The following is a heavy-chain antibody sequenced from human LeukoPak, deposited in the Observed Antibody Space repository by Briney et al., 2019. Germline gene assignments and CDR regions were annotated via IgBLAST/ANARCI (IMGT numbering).Heavy chain of an antibody. CDR2: IRYDGSNK. CDR1: GGTFSSYG. CDR3: AKSIVGASPYFDY. Sequence: SCKASGGTFSSYGMHWVRQAPGKGLEWVAFIRYDGSNKYYADSVKGRFTISRDNSKNTLYLQMNSLRAEDTAVYYCAKSIVGASPYFDYWGQGTLVTVSS. V-gene: IGHV3-30*02. D-gene: IGHD1-26*01. J-gene: IGHJ4*02.